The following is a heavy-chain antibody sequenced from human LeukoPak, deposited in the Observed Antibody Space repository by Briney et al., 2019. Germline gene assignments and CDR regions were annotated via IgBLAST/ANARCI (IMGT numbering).Heavy chain of an antibody. Sequence: SETLSLPCTVSGVSISSSSYYWGWIRQPRGKGLEWIGYIYYTGSTNYRPSLKSRVTISVDTSRNQFSLKLSSVTAADTAVYYCVRQDVVVITAATYYYGMDVWGQGTTVTVSS. V-gene: IGHV4-61*05. CDR2: IYYTGST. CDR3: VRQDVVVITAATYYYGMDV. D-gene: IGHD2-2*01. CDR1: GVSISSSSYY. J-gene: IGHJ6*02.